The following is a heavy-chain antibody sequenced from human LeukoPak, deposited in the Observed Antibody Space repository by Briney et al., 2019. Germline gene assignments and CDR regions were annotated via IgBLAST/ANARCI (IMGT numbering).Heavy chain of an antibody. Sequence: GASVKVSCKASGYTFTGYYMHWVRQATGQGLEWMGYMNPNSGNTAYAQKFQGRVTISKNTSISTAYMELSSLRSEDTAVYYCARGVILLSGWEFDYWGQGTLVTVSS. D-gene: IGHD6-19*01. CDR2: MNPNSGNT. CDR1: GYTFTGYY. CDR3: ARGVILLSGWEFDY. V-gene: IGHV1-8*03. J-gene: IGHJ4*02.